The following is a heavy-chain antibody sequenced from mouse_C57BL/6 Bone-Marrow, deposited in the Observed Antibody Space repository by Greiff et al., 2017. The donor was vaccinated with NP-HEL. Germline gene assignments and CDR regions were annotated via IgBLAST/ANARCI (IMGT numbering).Heavy chain of an antibody. CDR2: ISYDGSN. CDR1: GYSITSGYY. J-gene: IGHJ2*01. V-gene: IGHV3-6*01. D-gene: IGHD1-1*01. CDR3: ARDTTVGPYYFDY. Sequence: EVKLVESGPGLVKPSQSLSLTCSVTGYSITSGYYWNWIRQFPGNKLEWMGYISYDGSNNYNPSLKNRISITRDTSKNQLFLKLNSVTTEDTATNYCARDTTVGPYYFDYWGQGTTLTGSS.